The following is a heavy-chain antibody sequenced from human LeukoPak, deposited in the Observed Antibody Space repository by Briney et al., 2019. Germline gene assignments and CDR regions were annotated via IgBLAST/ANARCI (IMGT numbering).Heavy chain of an antibody. Sequence: KPSETLSLTCTVSGGSIRGYYWTWIRQPPGKGPEWIGYIYYSGSVDYNPSLTSRVTISVDTSNNQFSLKLSSVTAADSALYYCAREYCSSTNCYFDYWGQGTLVTVSS. D-gene: IGHD2-2*01. J-gene: IGHJ4*02. CDR2: IYYSGSV. CDR3: AREYCSSTNCYFDY. V-gene: IGHV4-59*01. CDR1: GGSIRGYY.